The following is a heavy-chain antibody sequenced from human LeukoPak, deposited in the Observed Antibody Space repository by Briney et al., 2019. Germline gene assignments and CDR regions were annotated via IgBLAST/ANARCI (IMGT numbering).Heavy chain of an antibody. CDR3: ARDSALYYDFWSVIQGVNWFDP. Sequence: GASVKVSRKASGYTFTSYYMHWVRQAPGQGLEWMGIINPSGGSTSYAQKFQGRVTMTRDMSTSTVYMELSSLRSEDTAVYYCARDSALYYDFWSVIQGVNWFDPWGQGTLVTVSS. CDR2: INPSGGST. J-gene: IGHJ5*02. V-gene: IGHV1-46*01. CDR1: GYTFTSYY. D-gene: IGHD3-3*01.